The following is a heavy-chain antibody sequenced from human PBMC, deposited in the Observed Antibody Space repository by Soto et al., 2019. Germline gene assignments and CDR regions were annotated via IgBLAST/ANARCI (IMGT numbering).Heavy chain of an antibody. Sequence: QVQLVESGGGLVKPGGSLRLSCAASGFTFSDYYMSWIRQAPGKGLEWVSYINSSSSYTNYADSVKGPFTISRDNAKNALYLQMNSLRAEATAVYYCARTIVAAGGRRYFDLWGRGTLVTVSP. CDR3: ARTIVAAGGRRYFDL. D-gene: IGHD6-13*01. J-gene: IGHJ2*01. V-gene: IGHV3-11*05. CDR2: INSSSSYT. CDR1: GFTFSDYY.